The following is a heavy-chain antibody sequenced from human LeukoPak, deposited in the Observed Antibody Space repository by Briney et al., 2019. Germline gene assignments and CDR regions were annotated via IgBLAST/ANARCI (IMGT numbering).Heavy chain of an antibody. J-gene: IGHJ4*02. V-gene: IGHV5-51*01. CDR2: IYPGDSDI. D-gene: IGHD4-23*01. CDR1: GYSITSYW. CDR3: ARQFGGNSEFDY. Sequence: GEWLMISCCGSGYSITSYWIVSGRRMAGKGLLWMGIIYPGDSDIRYSTSFQGQVTISADKSISTAYLQWSSLKASGTAMYYCARQFGGNSEFDYWGQGTLVTVSS.